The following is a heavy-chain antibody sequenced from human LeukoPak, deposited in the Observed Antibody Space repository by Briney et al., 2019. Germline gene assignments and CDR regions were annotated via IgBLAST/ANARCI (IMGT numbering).Heavy chain of an antibody. V-gene: IGHV3-74*01. CDR1: GIIFSNYW. CDR3: ARDPGITMVRGVIPNYYMDV. D-gene: IGHD3-10*01. Sequence: PGGSLRLSCAASGIIFSNYWMHWVRQAPGKGLVWVSRINRDGSSTSYADSVKGRFTISRDNAKNTLYLQMNSLRAEDTAVYYCARDPGITMVRGVIPNYYMDVWGKGTTVTVSS. CDR2: INRDGSST. J-gene: IGHJ6*03.